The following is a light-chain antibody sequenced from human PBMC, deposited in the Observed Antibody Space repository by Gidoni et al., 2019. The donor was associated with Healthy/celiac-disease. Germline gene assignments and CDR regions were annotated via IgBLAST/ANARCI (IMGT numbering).Light chain of an antibody. CDR2: GAS. CDR3: QQYGSSPGT. Sequence: EIVLTQSPGTLSLSPGERATLSYRASQSVSSSYLAWYQQKPGQAPRPLIYGASSRATGIPDRFSGSGSGTDFTLTISRLEPEDFAVYYCQQYGSSPGTFGQGTKVEIK. J-gene: IGKJ1*01. CDR1: QSVSSSY. V-gene: IGKV3-20*01.